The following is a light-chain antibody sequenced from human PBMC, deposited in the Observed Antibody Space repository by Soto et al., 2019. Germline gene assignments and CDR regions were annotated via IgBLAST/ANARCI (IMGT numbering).Light chain of an antibody. Sequence: DIQMTQSPSTLSASVGDRVTITCRASQSISSWLAWYQQKPGKAPKLLIYKASILESGVPSRFSGSGSGTEFTLTISSLQPDDFATYYCQQYTSYWGTFGQGTKVEIK. CDR1: QSISSW. V-gene: IGKV1-5*03. J-gene: IGKJ1*01. CDR2: KAS. CDR3: QQYTSYWGT.